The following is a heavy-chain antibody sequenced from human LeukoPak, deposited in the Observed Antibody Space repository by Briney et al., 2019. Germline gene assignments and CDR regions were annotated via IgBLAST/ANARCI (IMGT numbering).Heavy chain of an antibody. CDR2: VTSDGGTT. CDR3: VKVSSTVGATYFDY. V-gene: IGHV3-64D*06. J-gene: IGHJ4*02. D-gene: IGHD1-26*01. Sequence: GGSLRLSCSASGFTYSTYAMHWVRQAPGEELEYISGVTSDGGTTYHADSVKGRFTISRDNSKNTLYLQMSSLRVEDTAVYYCVKVSSTVGATYFDYWGQGTLVTVSS. CDR1: GFTYSTYA.